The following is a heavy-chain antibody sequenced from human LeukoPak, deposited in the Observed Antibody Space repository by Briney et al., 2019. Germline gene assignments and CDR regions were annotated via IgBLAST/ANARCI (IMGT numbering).Heavy chain of an antibody. Sequence: SETLSLTCAVYGGSFSGYYWSWIRQRPGKGLEWIGEINHSGSTNYNPSLKSRVTISVDTSKNQFSLKLSSVTAADSAVYYCARGTLDSSGEGLDYWGQGTLVTVSS. CDR3: ARGTLDSSGEGLDY. V-gene: IGHV4-34*01. CDR1: GGSFSGYY. J-gene: IGHJ4*02. D-gene: IGHD3-22*01. CDR2: INHSGST.